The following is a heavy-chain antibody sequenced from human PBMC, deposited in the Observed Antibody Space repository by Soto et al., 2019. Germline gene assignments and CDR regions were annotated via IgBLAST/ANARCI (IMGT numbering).Heavy chain of an antibody. CDR2: IYSGGST. Sequence: EVQLVESGGGLIQPGGSLRLSCAASGFTVSSNYMSWVRQVPGKGLEWVSVIYSGGSTYYADSVKGRFTISRDNSKNTLYPQMNSLRAEDTAVYYCARDRVESGYPEYFQHWGQGTLVTVSS. J-gene: IGHJ1*01. CDR1: GFTVSSNY. V-gene: IGHV3-53*01. D-gene: IGHD3-22*01. CDR3: ARDRVESGYPEYFQH.